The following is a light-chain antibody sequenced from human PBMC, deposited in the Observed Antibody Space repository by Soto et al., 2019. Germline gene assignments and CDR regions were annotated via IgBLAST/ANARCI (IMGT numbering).Light chain of an antibody. CDR1: NSNIGSNT. J-gene: IGLJ1*01. CDR2: SNS. CDR3: AAWDDSLNGYV. Sequence: QSALTQPPSASGTPGQRVTISCSGSNSNIGSNTVNWYQQVPGTAPKLLIYSNSQRPSGVPDRFSGSKSGTSASLAISGLQSEDEADYYCAAWDDSLNGYVFGAGTKVTVL. V-gene: IGLV1-44*01.